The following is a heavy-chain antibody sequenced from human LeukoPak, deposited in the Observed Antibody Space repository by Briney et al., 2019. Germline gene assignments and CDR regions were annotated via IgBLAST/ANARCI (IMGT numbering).Heavy chain of an antibody. D-gene: IGHD2-21*02. CDR3: ASYLVVTATYYFDY. J-gene: IGHJ4*02. CDR1: GGSFSGYY. Sequence: SETLSLTCAVYGGSFSGYYWSWIRQPPGKGLEWIGEINHSGSTNYNPSLKSRVTISVDTSKNQFSLKLSSVTAADTAVYYCASYLVVTATYYFDYWGQGTLVTVSS. V-gene: IGHV4-34*01. CDR2: INHSGST.